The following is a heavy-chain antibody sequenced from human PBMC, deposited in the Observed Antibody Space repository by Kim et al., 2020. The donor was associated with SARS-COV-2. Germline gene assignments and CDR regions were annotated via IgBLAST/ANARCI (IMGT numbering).Heavy chain of an antibody. Sequence: GGSLRLSCAASGFTFSSYWMSWVRQAPGKGLEWVSNIKQDGSEKYYVDSVKGRFTISRDNAKNSLYLQMNSLRAEDTAVYYCARAGDDKRNGMDVWGQGTTVTVSS. CDR1: GFTFSSYW. CDR3: ARAGDDKRNGMDV. V-gene: IGHV3-7*01. J-gene: IGHJ6*02. CDR2: IKQDGSEK. D-gene: IGHD3-22*01.